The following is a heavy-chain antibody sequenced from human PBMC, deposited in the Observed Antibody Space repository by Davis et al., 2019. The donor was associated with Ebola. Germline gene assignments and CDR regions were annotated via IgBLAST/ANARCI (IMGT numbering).Heavy chain of an antibody. Sequence: PGGSLRLSCAASGFTFSSYAMSWVRQAPGKGLEWVANIKQDGSEKYYVDSVKGRFTISRDNAKNSLYLQMNSLRAEDTAVYYCARAGGTYCSGGSCPWDYWGQGTLVTVSS. V-gene: IGHV3-7*01. J-gene: IGHJ4*02. D-gene: IGHD2-15*01. CDR1: GFTFSSYA. CDR2: IKQDGSEK. CDR3: ARAGGTYCSGGSCPWDY.